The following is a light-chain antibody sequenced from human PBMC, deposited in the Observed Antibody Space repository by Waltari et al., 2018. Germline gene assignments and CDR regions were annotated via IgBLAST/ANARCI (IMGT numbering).Light chain of an antibody. CDR1: SSNIGDSA. CDR2: YDD. CDR3: AAWDISLNNLL. V-gene: IGLV1-36*01. Sequence: QSALTQPPSVSGAPRQRVTIPCSGPSSNIGDSAVTWYQQLPGKPPKLVIYYDDLVPSGVSDRFSGSKSGSSASLAISGLQSEDEAVYFCAAWDISLNNLLFGGGTKLTVL. J-gene: IGLJ2*01.